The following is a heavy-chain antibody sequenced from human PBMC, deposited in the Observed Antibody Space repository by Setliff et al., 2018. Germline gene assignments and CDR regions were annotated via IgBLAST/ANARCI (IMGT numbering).Heavy chain of an antibody. V-gene: IGHV3-30*01. D-gene: IGHD6-19*01. J-gene: IGHJ4*02. CDR1: GFTFNSYP. CDR3: ARDRLGNSGWFDFDF. CDR2: IKFDDRPT. Sequence: GGSLRLSCAASGFTFNSYPSHWVRQTPGKGLEWVATIKFDDRPTYYADSVKGRFTISRDNSRNTLYLQMNSLGPEDTAVYYCARDRLGNSGWFDFDFWGQGTLVTVSS.